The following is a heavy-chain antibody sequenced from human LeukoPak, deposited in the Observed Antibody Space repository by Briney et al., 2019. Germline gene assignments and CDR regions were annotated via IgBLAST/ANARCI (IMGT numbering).Heavy chain of an antibody. CDR2: TYYTGSI. CDR1: AGSINSHY. CDR3: AGDGHCCGWFDS. Sequence: SETLSLTCTVSAGSINSHYWSWLRQPPGKGLECIGYTYYTGSIKYNPSLNSRATISLATSKNQFFLKRTSVTAADTAVYSCAGDGHCCGWFDSWGQGALVTVSS. D-gene: IGHD2-21*02. V-gene: IGHV4-59*11. J-gene: IGHJ5*01.